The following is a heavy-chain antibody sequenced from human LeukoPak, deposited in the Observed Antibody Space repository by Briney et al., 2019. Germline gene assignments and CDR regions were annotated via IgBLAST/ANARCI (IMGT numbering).Heavy chain of an antibody. CDR3: AKSEQWLIVAFDY. Sequence: GGSPRLSCAASGFTFSSYAMSSVRQAPGKGLEWVSAISGSGGSTYYADSVKGRFTISRDNSKNTLYLQMNSLRAEDTAVYYCAKSEQWLIVAFDYWGQGTLVTVSS. D-gene: IGHD6-19*01. J-gene: IGHJ4*02. CDR1: GFTFSSYA. CDR2: ISGSGGST. V-gene: IGHV3-23*01.